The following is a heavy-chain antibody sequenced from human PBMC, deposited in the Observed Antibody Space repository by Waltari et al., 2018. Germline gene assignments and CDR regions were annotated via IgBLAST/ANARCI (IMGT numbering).Heavy chain of an antibody. CDR2: MKNDGTSI. CDR1: GLTFSTYW. V-gene: IGHV3-74*01. J-gene: IGHJ4*02. Sequence: EVQLVESGGGLVQPGGSLRVSCAAPGLTFSTYWLDWVRQAPGKGLVWDSRMKNDGTSISYADSLKGRFTISRDSAKNTFYLQMNSLRAEDTAVYYCTKNPGYWGQGTLVTVSS. CDR3: TKNPGY.